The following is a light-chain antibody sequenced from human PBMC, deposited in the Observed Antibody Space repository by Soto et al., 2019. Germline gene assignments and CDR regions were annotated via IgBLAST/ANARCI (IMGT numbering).Light chain of an antibody. J-gene: IGKJ4*01. CDR2: AAS. Sequence: IHLTHSPSFLSASVLYRVTITFLAIQDISSYLSWYHQKPGKAPTLLIYAASTLQSGVPSRFSGSGFGTDFTLTISSLQAEDFASYYCQQLRSYPSTFGGGTKVDIK. CDR1: QDISSY. CDR3: QQLRSYPST. V-gene: IGKV1-9*01.